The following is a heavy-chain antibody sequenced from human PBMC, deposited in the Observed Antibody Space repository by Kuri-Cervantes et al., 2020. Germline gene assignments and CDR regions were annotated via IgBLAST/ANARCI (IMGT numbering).Heavy chain of an antibody. D-gene: IGHD3-10*01. V-gene: IGHV3-33*01. J-gene: IGHJ4*02. CDR3: ARDQGDYYGSGSYPDY. Sequence: GGSLRLSCAASGFTFSSYGMHWVRQAPGKGLEWVAVISNDGSSYYYADSVKGRLTISRDNSKNTLYLQMNSLRAEDTAVYYCARDQGDYYGSGSYPDYWGQGTLVTVSS. CDR1: GFTFSSYG. CDR2: ISNDGSSY.